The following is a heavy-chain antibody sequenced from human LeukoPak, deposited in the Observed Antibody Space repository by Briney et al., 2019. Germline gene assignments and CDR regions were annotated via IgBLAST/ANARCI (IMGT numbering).Heavy chain of an antibody. CDR2: IIPIFSTA. J-gene: IGHJ6*03. V-gene: IGHV1-69*05. CDR1: GCTFSSYA. CDR3: ARGWFGEFHIRSYYMDV. Sequence: SVKVSFKGSGCTFSSYAISWVRQAPGQGLEWMGRIIPIFSTANYAQKVQGRGTITTDESTSTTYMELSSLRSEDTAVYYFARGWFGEFHIRSYYMDVWGKGTQVTVSS. D-gene: IGHD3-10*01.